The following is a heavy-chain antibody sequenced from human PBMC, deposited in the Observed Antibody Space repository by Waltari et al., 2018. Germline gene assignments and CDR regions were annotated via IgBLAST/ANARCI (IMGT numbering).Heavy chain of an antibody. V-gene: IGHV4-39*01. CDR3: ARHINFWSGYYFDS. J-gene: IGHJ4*02. CDR2: IYYTVTP. Sequence: QLQLQESGPQLVKPSETLSLTCTVSGASLDNTTHYWGWVRQPPGKGLEWIGSIYYTVTPYYNPALKSRMTISADTSKTQFSLRLSSVTAADTAVYYCARHINFWSGYYFDSWGQGTLVTVSS. CDR1: GASLDNTTHY. D-gene: IGHD3-3*01.